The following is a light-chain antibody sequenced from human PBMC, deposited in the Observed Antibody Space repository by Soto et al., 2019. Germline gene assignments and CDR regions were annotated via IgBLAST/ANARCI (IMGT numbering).Light chain of an antibody. CDR1: QSVSNN. J-gene: IGKJ1*01. CDR3: QQYNNWPPWT. Sequence: ILLTQSPATLSVSPGERATLSCRASQSVSNNLAWYQQKPGQAPRLLIYDASTRATGIQARFSGSGSGTEFTLPISGLQSADFAVYYCQQYNNWPPWTFGQGTKVEIK. CDR2: DAS. V-gene: IGKV3-15*01.